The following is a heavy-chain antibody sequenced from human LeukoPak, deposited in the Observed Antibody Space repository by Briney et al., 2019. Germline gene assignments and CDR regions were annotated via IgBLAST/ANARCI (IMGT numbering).Heavy chain of an antibody. D-gene: IGHD6-19*01. Sequence: GGSLRLSCAASGFTFSSYWMNWVRQASGKGLEWVANIKQDGSEKYYVDSVKGRFTISRDNTKNSLYLQMNSLRAEDTAVYYCAGGSGWLIDYWGQGTLVTVSS. CDR2: IKQDGSEK. CDR1: GFTFSSYW. V-gene: IGHV3-7*01. J-gene: IGHJ4*02. CDR3: AGGSGWLIDY.